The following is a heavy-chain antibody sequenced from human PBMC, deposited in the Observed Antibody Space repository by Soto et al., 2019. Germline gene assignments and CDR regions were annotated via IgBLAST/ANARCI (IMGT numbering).Heavy chain of an antibody. CDR3: AASYYAILTGHFAFDI. D-gene: IGHD3-9*01. V-gene: IGHV4-59*01. J-gene: IGHJ3*02. Sequence: SCKASGYTFTSYGISWIRQSPGKGLEWLGYIYDSGSTSYNPSLKSRVTMSMDTSKTQFSLNLSSVTAADTAVYFCAASYYAILTGHFAFDIWGHGTMVTVSS. CDR2: IYDSGST. CDR1: GYTFTSYG.